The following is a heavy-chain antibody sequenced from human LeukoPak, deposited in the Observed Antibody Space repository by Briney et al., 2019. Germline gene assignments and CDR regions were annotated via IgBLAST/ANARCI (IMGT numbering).Heavy chain of an antibody. CDR2: ISSSSSYI. V-gene: IGHV3-21*04. CDR1: GFTFSSYS. D-gene: IGHD3-9*01. J-gene: IGHJ4*02. CDR3: ARGDDILTGYYNPPFFDY. Sequence: GGSLRLSCAASGFTFSSYSMNWVRQAPGKGLEWVSSISSSSSYIYYADSVKGRFTISRDNAKNSLYLQMNSLRAEDTAVYYCARGDDILTGYYNPPFFDYWGQGTLVTVSS.